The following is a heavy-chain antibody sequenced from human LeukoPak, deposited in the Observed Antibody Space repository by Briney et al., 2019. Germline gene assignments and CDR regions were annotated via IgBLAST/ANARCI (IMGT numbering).Heavy chain of an antibody. CDR2: INPNSGGT. CDR3: ARDPPGSSASRQIFDI. CDR1: GYTFTGYY. Sequence: ASVKVSCKASGYTFTGYYMHRVRQAPGQGLEWMGWINPNSGGTNYAQKFQGRVTMTRDTSISTAYMELSRLRSDDTAVYYCARDPPGSSASRQIFDIWGQGTMVTVSS. J-gene: IGHJ3*02. D-gene: IGHD6-6*01. V-gene: IGHV1-2*02.